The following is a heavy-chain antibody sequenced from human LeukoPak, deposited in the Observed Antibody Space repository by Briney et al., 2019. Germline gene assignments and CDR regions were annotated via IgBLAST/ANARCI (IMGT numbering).Heavy chain of an antibody. Sequence: ASVKVSCKVSGYSLNELSVSWVRQAPGKGLEWMGGFDPEEGEIIYAQKFQGRVSMTDDTVRNTAYMELRSLRSEDTAVYYCATGVSTMTVLPGAFDVWGQGTKVAVSS. CDR3: ATGVSTMTVLPGAFDV. V-gene: IGHV1-24*01. CDR1: GYSLNELS. CDR2: FDPEEGEI. D-gene: IGHD3-22*01. J-gene: IGHJ3*01.